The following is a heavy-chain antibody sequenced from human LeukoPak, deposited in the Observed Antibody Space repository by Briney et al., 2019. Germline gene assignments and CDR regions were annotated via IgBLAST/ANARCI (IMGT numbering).Heavy chain of an antibody. CDR2: ISSSSSYI. CDR3: ARAYGGVINLDY. V-gene: IGHV3-21*01. D-gene: IGHD3-16*01. J-gene: IGHJ4*02. Sequence: GGSLRLSCAASGFTFSSYSMNWVRQAPGKGLEWVSSISSSSSYIYYADSVKGRFIISRDNAKNSLYLQMNSLRAEDTAVYYCARAYGGVINLDYWGQGTLVTVSS. CDR1: GFTFSSYS.